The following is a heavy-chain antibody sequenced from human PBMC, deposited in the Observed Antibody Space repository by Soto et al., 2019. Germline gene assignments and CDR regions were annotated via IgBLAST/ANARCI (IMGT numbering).Heavy chain of an antibody. Sequence: SETLSLTCTVSGDPISGYYWSWIRLPAGKGLEWIGRIYASGSTISNPSLRSRVALSLDTSKNQFSLKLNSMTAADTAMYYCARSGYSSGWYTEFDSWSQGTMVTVSS. CDR3: ARSGYSSGWYTEFDS. D-gene: IGHD6-19*01. CDR2: IYASGST. J-gene: IGHJ4*02. CDR1: GDPISGYY. V-gene: IGHV4-4*07.